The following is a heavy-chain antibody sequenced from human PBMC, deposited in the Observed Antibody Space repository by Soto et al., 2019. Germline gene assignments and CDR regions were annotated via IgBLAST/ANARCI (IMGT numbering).Heavy chain of an antibody. CDR2: IIPIFGTA. J-gene: IGHJ6*02. CDR3: ARGSDPYYYYYGMDV. V-gene: IGHV1-69*06. CDR1: GGTFSSYA. Sequence: SVKVSCKASGGTFSSYAISWVRQAPGQGLEWMGGIIPIFGTANYAQKFQGRVTITADKSTSTAYMELSSLRSEDTAVYYCARGSDPYYYYYGMDVWGQGTTVTVSS.